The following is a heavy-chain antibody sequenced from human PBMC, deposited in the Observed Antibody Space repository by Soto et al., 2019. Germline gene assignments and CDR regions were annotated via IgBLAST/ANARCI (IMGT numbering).Heavy chain of an antibody. CDR2: IGTSLDT. CDR3: ARGNVFDI. CDR1: GFALSSYD. Sequence: GGSLRLSCAASGFALSSYDMHWVRQATGKGLEWVSVIGTSLDTYYSDAVKGRFIISREDAKNSLYLQMNSLRAGDTAVYYCARGNVFDIWGQGTMVTVSS. J-gene: IGHJ3*02. V-gene: IGHV3-13*04.